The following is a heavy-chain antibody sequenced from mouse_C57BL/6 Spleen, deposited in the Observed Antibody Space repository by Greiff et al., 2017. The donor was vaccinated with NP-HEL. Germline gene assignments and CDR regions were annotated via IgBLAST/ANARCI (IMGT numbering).Heavy chain of an antibody. CDR3: ARSSNWEGYYAMDY. J-gene: IGHJ4*01. CDR1: GYAFSSSW. CDR2: IYPGDGDT. Sequence: QVQLQQSGPELVKPGASVKISCKASGYAFSSSWMNWVKQRPGKGLEWIGRIYPGDGDTNYNGKFKGKATLTADKSSSTAYMQLSSLTSEDSAVYFCARSSNWEGYYAMDYWGQGTSVTVSS. V-gene: IGHV1-82*01. D-gene: IGHD4-1*01.